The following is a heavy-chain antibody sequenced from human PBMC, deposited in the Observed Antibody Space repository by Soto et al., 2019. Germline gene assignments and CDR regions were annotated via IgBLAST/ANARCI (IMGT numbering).Heavy chain of an antibody. CDR2: IWYDGSNE. D-gene: IGHD4-17*01. CDR3: ARELTAVTTPSFDH. CDR1: GFNFDSYG. Sequence: QVQLVESGGGVVQPGRSLRLSCAASGFNFDSYGMHWVRQAPGKGLGWVAVIWYDGSNEYYADSVKGRFTVSRDNAKNTVYLQMNSLRVEDTAVYYCARELTAVTTPSFDHWGQGAQVIVSS. J-gene: IGHJ5*02. V-gene: IGHV3-33*01.